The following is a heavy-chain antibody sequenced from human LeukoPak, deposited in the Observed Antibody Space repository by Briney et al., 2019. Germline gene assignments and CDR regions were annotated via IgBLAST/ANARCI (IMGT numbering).Heavy chain of an antibody. J-gene: IGHJ4*02. CDR3: ARALYGGYGHFDY. D-gene: IGHD5-12*01. Sequence: PGRSLRPSCAASGFTFSTYTMNWVRQAPGKGLEWVSSISSSSSYIYYADSVKGRFTISRDNAKKSLYLQKNSLRAEDTAVYYCARALYGGYGHFDYWGRGALVTVSS. CDR1: GFTFSTYT. V-gene: IGHV3-21*01. CDR2: ISSSSSYI.